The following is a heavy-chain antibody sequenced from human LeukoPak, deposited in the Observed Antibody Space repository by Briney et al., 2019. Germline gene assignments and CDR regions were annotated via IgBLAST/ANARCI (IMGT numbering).Heavy chain of an antibody. CDR2: INPNSGGT. CDR3: ARVIDGSGSCDY. D-gene: IGHD3-10*01. CDR1: GYTFTGYY. J-gene: IGHJ4*02. V-gene: IGHV1-2*06. Sequence: EASVKVSCKASGYTFTGYYMHWVRQAPGQGLEWMGRINPNSGGTNYAQKFQGRVTMTRDTSISTAYMELSRLRSDDTAVYYCARVIDGSGSCDYWGQGTLVTVSS.